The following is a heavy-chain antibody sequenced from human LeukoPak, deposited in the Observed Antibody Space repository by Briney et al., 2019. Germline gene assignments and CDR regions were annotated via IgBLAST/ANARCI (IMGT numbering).Heavy chain of an antibody. V-gene: IGHV3-23*01. Sequence: GGSLRLSCVGSGYTFTTYGMSWVRQAPGKGPEWVSGLDNNGDNTYYADSVKGRFTISRDNSKNTLYLQMNSLRVEDTAVYYCAKIAETSGTYGQGFDYWGQGTLVTVSS. CDR1: GYTFTTYG. D-gene: IGHD1-26*01. J-gene: IGHJ4*02. CDR2: LDNNGDNT. CDR3: AKIAETSGTYGQGFDY.